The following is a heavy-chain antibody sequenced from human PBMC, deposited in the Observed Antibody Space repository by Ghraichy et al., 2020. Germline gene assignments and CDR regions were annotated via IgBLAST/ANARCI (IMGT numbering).Heavy chain of an antibody. Sequence: SETLSLTCTVSGDSMSPSYWTWVRQPPGRGLEWIGYIYYSGTTYYYNPSLKSRVTMSVVTSKNQFSLNLRSVTTADTAVYFCEGYYDFYYGVDVWGQGTTVTVSS. CDR3: EGYYDFYYGVDV. V-gene: IGHV4-59*01. CDR1: GDSMSPSY. J-gene: IGHJ6*02. CDR2: IYYSGTTY.